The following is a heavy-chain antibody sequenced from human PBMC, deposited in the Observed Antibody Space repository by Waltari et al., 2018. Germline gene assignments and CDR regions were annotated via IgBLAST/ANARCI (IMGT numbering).Heavy chain of an antibody. D-gene: IGHD2-2*03. CDR3: ARARIMDIVVVPAAISWFDP. J-gene: IGHJ5*02. CDR2: IIPILGIA. V-gene: IGHV1-69*04. CDR1: GGTFSSYA. Sequence: QVQLVQSGAEVKKPGSSVKVSCKASGGTFSSYAISWVRQAPGQGLEWMGGIIPILGIANYAQKFQGRVTITADESTSTAYMELSSLRSEDTAVYYCARARIMDIVVVPAAISWFDPWGQGTLVTVSS.